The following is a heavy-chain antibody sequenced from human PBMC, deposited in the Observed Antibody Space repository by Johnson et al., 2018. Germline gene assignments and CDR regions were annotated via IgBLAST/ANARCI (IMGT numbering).Heavy chain of an antibody. CDR1: GFTFEDSA. Sequence: VQLVQSGGGVVQPGRSLRLSCAASGFTFEDSAMHWVRQVPGKGLEWVSGINWNGGVIGYADSVKGRFLISRDNAENSLYLQMNSLRTEDTAFYYCARDMDNYYGLDVWGQGTTVTVSS. V-gene: IGHV3-9*01. CDR2: INWNGGVI. J-gene: IGHJ6*02. CDR3: ARDMDNYYGLDV. D-gene: IGHD5-24*01.